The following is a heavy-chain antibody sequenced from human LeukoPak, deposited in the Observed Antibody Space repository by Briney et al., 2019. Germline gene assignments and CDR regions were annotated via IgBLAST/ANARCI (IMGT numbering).Heavy chain of an antibody. Sequence: GGSLRLSCATSGFNFMVHGINWVRQAPGKELEWISYISNTGSTIYYADSAQGRFTISRDDGKTSVYLQMNSLRVEDTAVYYCARDSALRIWGQGTLVTVSS. CDR2: ISNTGSTI. V-gene: IGHV3-48*01. CDR3: ARDSALRI. D-gene: IGHD6-13*01. CDR1: GFNFMVHG. J-gene: IGHJ4*02.